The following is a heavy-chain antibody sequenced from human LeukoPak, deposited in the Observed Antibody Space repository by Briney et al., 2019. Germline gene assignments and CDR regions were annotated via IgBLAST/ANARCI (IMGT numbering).Heavy chain of an antibody. Sequence: HGESLKISCKGSGYSFTSYWIGWVRPMPGKGLEWMGIIYPGDSDNRYSPSFQGQVTISADKSISTAYLQWSSLKASDTAMYYCASGGYCSSTSCHPASDAFDIWGQGTMVTVSS. V-gene: IGHV5-51*01. J-gene: IGHJ3*02. CDR3: ASGGYCSSTSCHPASDAFDI. CDR1: GYSFTSYW. D-gene: IGHD2-2*01. CDR2: IYPGDSDN.